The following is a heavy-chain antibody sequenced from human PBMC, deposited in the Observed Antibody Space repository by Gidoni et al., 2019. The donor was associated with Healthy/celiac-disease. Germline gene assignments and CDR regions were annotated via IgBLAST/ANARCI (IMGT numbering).Heavy chain of an antibody. CDR1: GYTFTSYG. D-gene: IGHD3-10*01. V-gene: IGHV1-18*01. CDR3: ATRRPWHDYYYGMDV. J-gene: IGHJ6*02. Sequence: SGAEVKKPGASVKVSCKASGYTFTSYGISWVRQARGQGLEWMGWISAYNGNTNYAQKLQGRVTMTTDTSTSTAYMELRSLRSDDTAVYYCATRRPWHDYYYGMDVWGQGTTVTVSS. CDR2: ISAYNGNT.